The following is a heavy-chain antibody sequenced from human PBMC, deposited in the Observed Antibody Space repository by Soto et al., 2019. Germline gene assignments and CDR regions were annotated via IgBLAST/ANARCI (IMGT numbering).Heavy chain of an antibody. CDR1: GYTFTGYY. CDR3: ARGSDDFWSGYYRMDV. D-gene: IGHD3-3*01. J-gene: IGHJ6*04. Sequence: ASVKVSCKASGYTFTGYYMHWVRQAPGQGLEWMGWINPNSGGTNYAQKFQGWVTMTRDTSISTAYMELSRLRSDDTAVYYCARGSDDFWSGYYRMDVWGKGTTVTVSS. V-gene: IGHV1-2*04. CDR2: INPNSGGT.